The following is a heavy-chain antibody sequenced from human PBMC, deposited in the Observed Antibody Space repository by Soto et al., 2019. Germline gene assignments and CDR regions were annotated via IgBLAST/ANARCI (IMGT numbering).Heavy chain of an antibody. Sequence: ASVKVSCKASGYTFTSYDINWVRQATGQGLEWMGWMNPNSGNTGYAQKFQGRVTMTRNTSISTAYMELSSLRSEDTAVYYCARGSIIHYDFWSGPPYYYMDVWGKGTTVTVS. CDR1: GYTFTSYD. V-gene: IGHV1-8*01. CDR3: ARGSIIHYDFWSGPPYYYMDV. CDR2: MNPNSGNT. D-gene: IGHD3-3*01. J-gene: IGHJ6*03.